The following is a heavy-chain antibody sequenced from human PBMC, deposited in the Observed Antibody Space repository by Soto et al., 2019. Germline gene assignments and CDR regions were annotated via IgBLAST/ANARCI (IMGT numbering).Heavy chain of an antibody. Sequence: XGSLILGCSASGFNCSDHYMNWIRQAPGKGLEWVSYISGSSRYTNFADSVKGRFTISRDNAKNSLYLQMNSLRAEDTAVYYCARHTSGWHYYDYWGQGAPVTVTS. J-gene: IGHJ4*02. D-gene: IGHD6-19*01. V-gene: IGHV3-11*06. CDR3: ARHTSGWHYYDY. CDR2: ISGSSRYT. CDR1: GFNCSDHY.